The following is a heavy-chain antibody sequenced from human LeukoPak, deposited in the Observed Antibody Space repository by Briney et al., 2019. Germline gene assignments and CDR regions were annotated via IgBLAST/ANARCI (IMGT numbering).Heavy chain of an antibody. CDR1: GGSFSGYY. Sequence: SETLSLTCAVYGGSFSGYYWSWIRQPPGKGLEWIGEINHSGSTNYNPSLKSRVTISVDTSKNQFSLKLSSVTAADTAVYYCARAGGYSNPGDYWGQGTLVTVSS. J-gene: IGHJ4*02. CDR3: ARAGGYSNPGDY. D-gene: IGHD4-11*01. CDR2: INHSGST. V-gene: IGHV4-34*01.